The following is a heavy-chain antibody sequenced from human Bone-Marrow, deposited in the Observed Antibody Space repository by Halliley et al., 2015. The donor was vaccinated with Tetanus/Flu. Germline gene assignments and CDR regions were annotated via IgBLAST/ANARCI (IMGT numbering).Heavy chain of an antibody. J-gene: IGHJ5*01. D-gene: IGHD2-15*01. CDR2: IYPADSDT. CDR1: GYSFDNYW. Sequence: EVQLVQSGAEVKKPGESLKISCKGSGYSFDNYWIGWVRQMPGRGLEWVGHIYPADSDTRYSPSFEGQVTISADKSISTAYLQWSSLKASDTAVYYCVRHERGGGANDCWGHGTLVTVS. CDR3: VRHERGGGANDC. V-gene: IGHV5-51*01.